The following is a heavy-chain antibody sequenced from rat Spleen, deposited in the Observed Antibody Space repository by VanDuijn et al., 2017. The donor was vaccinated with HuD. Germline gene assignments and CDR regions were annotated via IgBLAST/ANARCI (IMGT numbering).Heavy chain of an antibody. CDR3: TTDRPGALMDA. J-gene: IGHJ4*01. CDR1: GFTFSDFY. Sequence: EVQLVESDGGLVQPGRSLKLSCAASGFTFSDFYMAWVRQAPTKGLEWVATISYDDRTTYYRDSVKGRFTISRDNTKNTLYLQMDSLRSEDTATYYCTTDRPGALMDAWGQGASVTVSS. V-gene: IGHV5-20*01. CDR2: ISYDDRTT. D-gene: IGHD5-1*01.